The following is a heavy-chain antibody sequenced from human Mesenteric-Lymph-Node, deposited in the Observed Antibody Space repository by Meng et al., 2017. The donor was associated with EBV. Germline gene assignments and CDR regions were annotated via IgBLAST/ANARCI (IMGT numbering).Heavy chain of an antibody. CDR2: TYYRSKWYN. Sequence: QVQLQQSGPGLVKPSQXRPLPCVISGDSVSSSSAAWTWIRQSPSRGLEWLGRTYYRSKWYNDYAVFVKSRITINPDTSKNQFSLQLNSVTPEDTAVYYCARGATSVFDLWGRGTLVTVSS. V-gene: IGHV6-1*01. J-gene: IGHJ2*01. CDR3: ARGATSVFDL. CDR1: GDSVSSSSAA.